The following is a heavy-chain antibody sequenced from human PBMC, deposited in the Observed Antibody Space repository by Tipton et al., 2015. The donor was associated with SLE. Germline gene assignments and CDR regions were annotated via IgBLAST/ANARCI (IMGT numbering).Heavy chain of an antibody. V-gene: IGHV4-34*01. CDR1: GGSFSGYY. CDR3: ARGVMWTVLGGS. Sequence: TLSLTCAVYGGSFSGYYWSWIRQPPGKGLEWIGEVNDSGSTIYNPSLQSRVTISADTSKSQFSLRLTSVTAADTSVYYCARGVMWTVLGGSWGQGTLVTVSS. CDR2: VNDSGST. D-gene: IGHD2/OR15-2a*01. J-gene: IGHJ5*02.